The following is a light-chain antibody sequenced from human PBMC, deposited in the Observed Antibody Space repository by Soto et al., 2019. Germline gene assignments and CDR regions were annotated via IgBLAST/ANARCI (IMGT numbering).Light chain of an antibody. CDR1: QSIGNW. V-gene: IGKV1-5*01. CDR3: QQYNSYSST. CDR2: DAS. J-gene: IGKJ1*01. Sequence: EIQMSQSPSTLSASVGDRVTITCRASQSIGNWLAWYQQKPGKAPKLLIYDASSLESGVPSRFSGSGSGTEFTLTISSLQPDDFATYYCQQYNSYSSTFGHGTKVDIK.